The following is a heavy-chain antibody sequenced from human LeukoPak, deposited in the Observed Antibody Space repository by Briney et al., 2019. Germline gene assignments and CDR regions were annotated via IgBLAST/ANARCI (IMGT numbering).Heavy chain of an antibody. CDR2: VSGSGGST. D-gene: IGHD6-19*01. Sequence: GGSLRLSCVVSGFTFSSHWMSWVRQAPGKGLEWVSAVSGSGGSTYYADSVKGRFTISGDNSKNTLYLQMNSLRAEDTAVYHCANWYSSGWYNYFDYWGQGTLVTVSS. J-gene: IGHJ4*02. CDR3: ANWYSSGWYNYFDY. V-gene: IGHV3-23*01. CDR1: GFTFSSHW.